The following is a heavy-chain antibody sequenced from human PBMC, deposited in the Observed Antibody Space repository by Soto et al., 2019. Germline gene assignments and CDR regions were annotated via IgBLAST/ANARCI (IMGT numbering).Heavy chain of an antibody. Sequence: GASVKVSCKASGYTFTSYGISWVRQAPGQGLEWMGWISAYNGNTNYAQKLQGRVTMTTDTSTSTAYMELRSLRSDDTAVYYCARDPMYRRSWYRPSTNHNWFDPWGQGTLVTVSS. D-gene: IGHD6-13*01. CDR2: ISAYNGNT. V-gene: IGHV1-18*01. CDR3: ARDPMYRRSWYRPSTNHNWFDP. J-gene: IGHJ5*02. CDR1: GYTFTSYG.